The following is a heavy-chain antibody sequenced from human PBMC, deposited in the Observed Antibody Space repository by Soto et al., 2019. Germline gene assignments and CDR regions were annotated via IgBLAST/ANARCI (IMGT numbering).Heavy chain of an antibody. D-gene: IGHD3-10*01. Sequence: QVRLQESGPGLLKPSETLSLTCSVSGASITTYYWSWFRQSPGKGLEWIGYIHDSGTTKYNASLESRVTISVDTSNTHFFLRLTSVTAADTAVYSCARPPSWFGDILWGQGTLVTVTS. J-gene: IGHJ4*02. CDR1: GASITTYY. CDR3: ARPPSWFGDIL. V-gene: IGHV4-59*08. CDR2: IHDSGTT.